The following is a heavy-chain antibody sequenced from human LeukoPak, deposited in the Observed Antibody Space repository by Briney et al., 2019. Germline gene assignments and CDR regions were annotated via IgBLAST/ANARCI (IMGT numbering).Heavy chain of an antibody. Sequence: GGSLRLSCAASGFTFSSYWMSWVRQTPGKGLEWVAIILQDGSEKHYVASVKGRFTISRDNAKNSLYLQMNSLRAEDTAVYYCARDSGIAAAGTWGPNDYWGQGTLVTVSS. CDR3: ARDSGIAAAGTWGPNDY. CDR2: ILQDGSEK. D-gene: IGHD6-13*01. CDR1: GFTFSSYW. V-gene: IGHV3-7*01. J-gene: IGHJ4*02.